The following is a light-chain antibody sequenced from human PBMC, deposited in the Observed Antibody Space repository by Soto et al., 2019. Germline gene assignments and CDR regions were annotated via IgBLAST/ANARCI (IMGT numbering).Light chain of an antibody. J-gene: IGLJ1*01. V-gene: IGLV1-44*01. CDR1: SXNIGSNT. CDR3: AAWDDSLNGYV. CDR2: SNN. Sequence: QSVLTQPPSASGTPGQRFTISCSGSSXNIGSNTVNWYQQLPGTAPKLLIYSNNQRPPGVPDRFSGSKSGTSASLAISGLQSEDEADYYCAAWDDSLNGYVFGTGTKVTVL.